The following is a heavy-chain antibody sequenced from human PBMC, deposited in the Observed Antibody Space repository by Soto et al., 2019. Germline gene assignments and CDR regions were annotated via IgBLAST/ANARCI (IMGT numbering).Heavy chain of an antibody. J-gene: IGHJ6*03. V-gene: IGHV6-1*01. CDR3: ARGSWDDVSGHYYMDV. CDR2: TYYQFTWYN. CDR1: GDSVSSNSAG. Sequence: QVQLQQSGPGLVKPSQTLSLTCDISGDSVSSNSAGWNWIRQTPSRGLEWLGRTYYQFTWYNNYAVSVRSRITIDTDTCKNQFSLQLNSVPPEDTAVYYCARGSWDDVSGHYYMDVWGKGTTVTVSS. D-gene: IGHD5-12*01.